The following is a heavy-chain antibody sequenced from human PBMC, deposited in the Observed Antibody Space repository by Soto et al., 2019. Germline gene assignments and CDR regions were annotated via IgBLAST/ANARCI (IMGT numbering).Heavy chain of an antibody. V-gene: IGHV4-59*01. D-gene: IGHD5-12*01. CDR1: GGSISSYY. CDR2: IYYSGST. Sequence: PSETLSLTCTVSGGSISSYYWSWIRQPPGKGLEWIGYIYYSGSTNYNPSLKSRVTISVDTSKNQFSLKLSSVTAADTAVYYCARDRRDGYNSSYAFDIWGQGTMVTVSS. J-gene: IGHJ3*02. CDR3: ARDRRDGYNSSYAFDI.